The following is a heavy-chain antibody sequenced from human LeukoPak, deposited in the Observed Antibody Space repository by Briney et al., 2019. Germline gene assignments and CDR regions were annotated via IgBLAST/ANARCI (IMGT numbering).Heavy chain of an antibody. D-gene: IGHD2-15*01. Sequence: SETLSLTCAVYGGSFSGYYRNWIRQPPGKGLEWVGEISHSGSTNYNPSLKSRVTMSVDTSKNQFSLHLSSVTAADTAVYYCGRCFISVVAARDFDYWGQGTLPTVSS. J-gene: IGHJ4*02. CDR3: GRCFISVVAARDFDY. V-gene: IGHV4-34*01. CDR1: GGSFSGYY. CDR2: ISHSGST.